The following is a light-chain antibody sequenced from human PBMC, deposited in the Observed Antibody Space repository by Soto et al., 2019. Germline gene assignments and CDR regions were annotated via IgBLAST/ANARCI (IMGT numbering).Light chain of an antibody. CDR2: DAS. V-gene: IGKV1-5*01. CDR1: QSISHF. Sequence: DIQMTQSPSTLSASVGDRVTITFRASQSISHFLAWYQQKPGKVPKLLIYDASNLGSGVPSRFSGSGSRTDFTLTISGLQPDDFTTYYCQQYTSYSRAFGQGTKVDIK. J-gene: IGKJ1*01. CDR3: QQYTSYSRA.